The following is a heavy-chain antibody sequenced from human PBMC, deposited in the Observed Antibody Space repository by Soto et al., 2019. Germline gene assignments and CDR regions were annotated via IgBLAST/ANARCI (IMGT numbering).Heavy chain of an antibody. V-gene: IGHV4-59*01. Sequence: QVQLQESGPGLVKPSETLSLTCTVSGGSISSYYWSWIRQPPGKGLEWIGYIYYSGSTNYNTSLKSRVTISVDTSKNQFSLKLSSVTAADTAVYYCARAPRGNYGYPSYFDYWGQGTLVTVSS. D-gene: IGHD3-10*01. CDR1: GGSISSYY. CDR2: IYYSGST. CDR3: ARAPRGNYGYPSYFDY. J-gene: IGHJ4*02.